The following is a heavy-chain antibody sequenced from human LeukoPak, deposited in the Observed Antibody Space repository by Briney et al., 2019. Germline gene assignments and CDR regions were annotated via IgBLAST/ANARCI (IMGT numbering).Heavy chain of an antibody. CDR2: ISYDGSNK. CDR3: ARESGVHYGDSTDY. J-gene: IGHJ4*02. CDR1: GLTFSSYA. Sequence: PGRSLRLSCAASGLTFSSYAMHWVRQAPGKGLEWVAVISYDGSNKYYADSVKGRFTISRDNSKNTLYLQMNSLRAEDTAVYYCARESGVHYGDSTDYWGQGTLVTVSS. D-gene: IGHD4-17*01. V-gene: IGHV3-30*04.